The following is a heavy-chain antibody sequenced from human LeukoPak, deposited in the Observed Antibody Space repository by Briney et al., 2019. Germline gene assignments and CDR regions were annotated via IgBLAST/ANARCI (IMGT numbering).Heavy chain of an antibody. D-gene: IGHD3-10*01. V-gene: IGHV1-18*04. CDR3: VRDTLWFGELSRGFDY. CDR1: GYTFTSNG. CDR2: ISGYNGNT. Sequence: ASVKVSCKASGYTFTSNGISWVRQAPGQGLEWMGWISGYNGNTNYAQKLQGRVTMTTDTSTSTAYMELRSLRSDDTAVYYCVRDTLWFGELSRGFDYWGQGTLVTVSS. J-gene: IGHJ4*02.